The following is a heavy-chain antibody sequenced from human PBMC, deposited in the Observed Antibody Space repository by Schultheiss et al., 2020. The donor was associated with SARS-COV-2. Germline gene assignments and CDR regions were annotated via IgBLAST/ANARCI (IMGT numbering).Heavy chain of an antibody. CDR3: ARSSGLGADFDGAFDI. CDR1: GDSVSSNSAA. Sequence: SQTLSLTCAISGDSVSSNSAAWNWIRQSPSRGLEWLGRTYYRSKWYNDYAVSVKSRITINPDTSKNQFSLQLNSVTPEDTAVYYCARSSGLGADFDGAFDIWGQGTMVTVSS. J-gene: IGHJ3*02. V-gene: IGHV6-1*01. D-gene: IGHD3-16*01. CDR2: TYYRSKWYN.